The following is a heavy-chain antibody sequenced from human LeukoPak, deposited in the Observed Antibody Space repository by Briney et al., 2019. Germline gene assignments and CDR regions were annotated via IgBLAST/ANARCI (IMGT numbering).Heavy chain of an antibody. CDR3: AKGRTVTTVVDQ. J-gene: IGHJ4*02. CDR1: GFILSNYA. Sequence: GGSLRLSCAASGFILSNYAMTWVRQAPGKGLEWVSTLSGTGYTTYYADSVKGRFTISRDNSKNTLYLQMNSLRAEDTALYYCAKGRTVTTVVDQWGQGTLVIVSS. CDR2: LSGTGYTT. V-gene: IGHV3-23*01. D-gene: IGHD4-17*01.